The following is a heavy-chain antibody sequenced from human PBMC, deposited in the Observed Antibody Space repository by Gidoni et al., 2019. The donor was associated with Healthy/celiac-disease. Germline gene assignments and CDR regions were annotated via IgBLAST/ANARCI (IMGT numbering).Heavy chain of an antibody. V-gene: IGHV3-9*01. D-gene: IGHD5-12*01. J-gene: IGHJ4*02. CDR1: GFTFDDYA. CDR2: ISWNSGSI. CDR3: AKDDRYSGYGVFDY. Sequence: EVQLVESGGGLVQPGRSLRLSCAASGFTFDDYAMHWVRQAPGKGLEWVSGISWNSGSIGYADSVKGRFTISRDNAKNSLYLQMNSLRAEDTALYYCAKDDRYSGYGVFDYWGQGTLVTVSS.